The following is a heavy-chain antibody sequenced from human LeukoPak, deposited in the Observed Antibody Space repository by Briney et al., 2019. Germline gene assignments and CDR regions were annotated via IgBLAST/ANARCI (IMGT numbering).Heavy chain of an antibody. J-gene: IGHJ5*01. CDR1: GGSITSGGYY. Sequence: SETLSLTCTVSGGSITSGGYYWSWIRQHPGKGLEWIGYIYYSGSTSYNPSLKSRVTISLDTSKNQFSLKLSSVTAADTAVYYCAAGGRSWFDFWGQGTLVTVSS. CDR3: AAGGRSWFDF. D-gene: IGHD2-15*01. V-gene: IGHV4-31*03. CDR2: IYYSGST.